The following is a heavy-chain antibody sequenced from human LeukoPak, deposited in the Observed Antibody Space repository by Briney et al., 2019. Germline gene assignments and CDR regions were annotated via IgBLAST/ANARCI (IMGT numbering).Heavy chain of an antibody. V-gene: IGHV3-30*18. CDR2: ISYDGSNK. Sequence: PGGSLRLSCAASGFTFSSYGMHWVRQAPGKGLEWVAVISYDGSNKYYADSVKGRFTISRDNSKNTLYLQMNSLRAEDTALYYCAKDKATGLVVVIMNYWGQGTLVTVSS. CDR1: GFTFSSYG. D-gene: IGHD3-22*01. J-gene: IGHJ4*02. CDR3: AKDKATGLVVVIMNY.